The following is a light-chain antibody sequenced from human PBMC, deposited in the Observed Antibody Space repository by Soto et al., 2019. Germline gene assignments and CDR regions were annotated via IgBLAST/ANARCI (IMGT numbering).Light chain of an antibody. Sequence: EIVLTQSPGTLSLSPGERATLSCRASQSVTSDYLAWYQQKPGQAPRLLIHGASSRATGIPDRFSGSGSGTDFTLTISRLEPEDFAVYYCQQRSNWPPITFGQGTRLEIK. CDR2: GAS. CDR3: QQRSNWPPIT. CDR1: QSVTSDY. J-gene: IGKJ5*01. V-gene: IGKV3D-20*02.